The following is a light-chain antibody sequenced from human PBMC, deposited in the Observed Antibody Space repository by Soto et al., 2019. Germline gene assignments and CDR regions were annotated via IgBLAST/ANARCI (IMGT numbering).Light chain of an antibody. CDR3: QQRSNWPPVT. Sequence: EIVLTQSPATLSLSPGERATLSCRASQSVSSYLAWYQQKPGQAPRLLIYDASNRATGIPARFSGSGSGTAFTLTISSLEPADFAIYYCQQRSNWPPVTFGGGTKVEIK. CDR1: QSVSSY. V-gene: IGKV3-11*01. CDR2: DAS. J-gene: IGKJ4*01.